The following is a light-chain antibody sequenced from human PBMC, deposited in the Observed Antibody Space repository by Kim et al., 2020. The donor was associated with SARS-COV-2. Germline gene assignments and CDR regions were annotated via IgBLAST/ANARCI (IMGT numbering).Light chain of an antibody. Sequence: LSVSVALGQTARITCGGNNIGSKNVHWYQQKPGQAPVLVIYRDSNRPSGIPERFSGSNSGNTATLTISRAQAGDEADYYCQVDGVVFGGGTKLTVL. V-gene: IGLV3-9*01. CDR3: QVDGVV. J-gene: IGLJ2*01. CDR1: NIGSKN. CDR2: RDS.